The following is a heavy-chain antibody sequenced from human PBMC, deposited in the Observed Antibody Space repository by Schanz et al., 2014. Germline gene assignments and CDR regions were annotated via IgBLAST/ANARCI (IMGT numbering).Heavy chain of an antibody. J-gene: IGHJ6*02. CDR2: INPNSGGT. CDR1: GYTFTGHY. D-gene: IGHD6-13*01. Sequence: QVQLVQSGSELTRPGASVKVSCKASGYTFTGHYMHWVRQAPGQGLEWMGRINPNSGGTNYAQKFQGRVTMTWDTSTSTAYMELRRLRSDDTAIYYCARDGHSSNWRSYFFYGLDVWGQGTTVTVSS. CDR3: ARDGHSSNWRSYFFYGLDV. V-gene: IGHV1-2*06.